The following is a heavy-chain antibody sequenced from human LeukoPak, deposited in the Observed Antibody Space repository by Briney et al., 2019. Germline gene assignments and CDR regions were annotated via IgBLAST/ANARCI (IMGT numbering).Heavy chain of an antibody. CDR3: ARSLSARFGERNAFDV. CDR1: GYTFNDYY. Sequence: GASVKVSCKAFGYTFNDYYMHWVRQAPGQGLQWMGRINSNNGGTNYAQNFQGRVTMTRDTSINTAYMEVTGLTSDDTSLHYCARSLSARFGERNAFDVWGQGTLVTVS. J-gene: IGHJ3*01. V-gene: IGHV1-2*06. CDR2: INSNNGGT. D-gene: IGHD3-10*01.